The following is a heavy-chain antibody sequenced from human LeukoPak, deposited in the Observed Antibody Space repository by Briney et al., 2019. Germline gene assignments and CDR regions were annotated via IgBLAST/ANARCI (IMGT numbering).Heavy chain of an antibody. V-gene: IGHV4-39*01. D-gene: IGHD2-2*01. CDR3: ARRCSTSCQGAFDI. CDR1: GGSISNSTYY. Sequence: PSETLSLTCTVSGGSISNSTYYWGWIRQPPGKGLEWIGSMYYSGNIYYNPSLKSRVTISVDTSKNQLSLKLSSVTAADTAVYYCARRCSTSCQGAFDIWGQGTMVTVSS. J-gene: IGHJ3*02. CDR2: MYYSGNI.